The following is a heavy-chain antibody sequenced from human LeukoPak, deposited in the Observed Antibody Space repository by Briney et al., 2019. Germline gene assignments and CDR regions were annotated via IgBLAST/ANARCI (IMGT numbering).Heavy chain of an antibody. J-gene: IGHJ2*01. Sequence: PGGSLRLSCAASGFTFSSYWMHWVRQAPGKGLVWVSRINSDGSSTSYADSVKGRFTISRDNTKNSLYLQMNSLRAEDTAVYYCARVIGGVWYFDLWGRGTLVTVSS. CDR1: GFTFSSYW. CDR2: INSDGSST. V-gene: IGHV3-74*01. CDR3: ARVIGGVWYFDL. D-gene: IGHD3-10*01.